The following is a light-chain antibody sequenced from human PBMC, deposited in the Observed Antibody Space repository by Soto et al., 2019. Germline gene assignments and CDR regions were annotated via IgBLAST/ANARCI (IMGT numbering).Light chain of an antibody. V-gene: IGKV3-11*01. CDR2: DAS. CDR3: QQRSNWPRIFT. J-gene: IGKJ3*01. CDR1: QSVSSY. Sequence: EIVLTQSPATLPLSPGERATLSCRASQSVSSYLAWYQQKPGQAPRLLIYDASNRATGIPARFSGSGSGTDFTLTISSLEPEDFAVYYCQQRSNWPRIFTFGPGTKVDIK.